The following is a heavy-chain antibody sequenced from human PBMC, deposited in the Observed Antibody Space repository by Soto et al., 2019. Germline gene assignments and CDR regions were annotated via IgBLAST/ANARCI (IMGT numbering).Heavy chain of an antibody. V-gene: IGHV1-2*04. CDR3: ARGFGEHYYFYYGMDV. D-gene: IGHD3-10*01. CDR2: INPNSGGT. Sequence: QVQLVQSGAEVKKPGASVKVSCKASGYTFTGYYMHWVRQAPGQGLEWMGWINPNSGGTNYAQKFQGWVNMTRDTSISTAYMELSRLRSDDTAVYYCARGFGEHYYFYYGMDVWGQGTTVTVSS. CDR1: GYTFTGYY. J-gene: IGHJ6*02.